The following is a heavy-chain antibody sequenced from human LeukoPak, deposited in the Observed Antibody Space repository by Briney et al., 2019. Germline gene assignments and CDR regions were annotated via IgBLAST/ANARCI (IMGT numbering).Heavy chain of an antibody. CDR3: ARGGGITMIVVVTAPFDY. D-gene: IGHD3-22*01. V-gene: IGHV4-34*01. J-gene: IGHJ4*02. Sequence: WGTLTLTCAVYGGSFSGYYWSWIRQPPGKGLKWIGEINHSGSTNYNPSLKSRVTISVDTSKNQFSLKLSSVTAADSAVYYCARGGGITMIVVVTAPFDYWGQGTLVTVSS. CDR2: INHSGST. CDR1: GGSFSGYY.